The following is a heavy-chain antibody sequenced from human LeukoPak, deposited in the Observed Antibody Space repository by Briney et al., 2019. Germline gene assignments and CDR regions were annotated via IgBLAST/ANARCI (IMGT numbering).Heavy chain of an antibody. CDR1: GGSISGSSYY. CDR2: HYHTGRI. D-gene: IGHD2-2*01. J-gene: IGHJ5*02. Sequence: PSVTLSLTCSVSGGSISGSSYYWAWIRQPPGNGPEWIGSHYHTGRIYHNPSLNSRVTISVDTSKNQFSLKLSSVTAADTAVYYCARERCSSTSCYLGWFDPWGQGTLVTVSS. CDR3: ARERCSSTSCYLGWFDP. V-gene: IGHV4-39*07.